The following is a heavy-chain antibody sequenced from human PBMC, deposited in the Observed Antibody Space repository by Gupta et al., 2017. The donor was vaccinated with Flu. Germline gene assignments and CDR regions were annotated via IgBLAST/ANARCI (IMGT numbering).Heavy chain of an antibody. J-gene: IGHJ4*02. V-gene: IGHV1-69*01. CDR1: GGTFSSYA. CDR2: IIPIFGTA. Sequence: QVQLVQSGAEVKKPGSSVKVSCKASGGTFSSYAISWVRQAPGQGLEWMGGIIPIFGTANYAQKFQGRVTITADESTSTAYMELSSLRSEDTAVYYCARDRPEYSGSYYGGEGDWGQGTLVTVSS. CDR3: ARDRPEYSGSYYGGEGD. D-gene: IGHD1-26*01.